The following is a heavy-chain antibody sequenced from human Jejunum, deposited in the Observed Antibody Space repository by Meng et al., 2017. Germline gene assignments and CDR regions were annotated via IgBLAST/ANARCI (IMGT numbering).Heavy chain of an antibody. CDR1: GGSLSSGSPY. D-gene: IGHD2-2*03. CDR2: AYYSGSS. J-gene: IGHJ4*02. V-gene: IGHV4-39*01. Sequence: QLQLQESGPGLVKPSETLSLSCTVSGGSLSSGSPYWGWIRQSPGKGLEWIGTAYYSGSSYYNPSLRSRVIILVDTSKNQFSLRLSSVTAADTAVYYCAEQMDSEYDEGYFFDYWGQGILVTVSS. CDR3: AEQMDSEYDEGYFFDY.